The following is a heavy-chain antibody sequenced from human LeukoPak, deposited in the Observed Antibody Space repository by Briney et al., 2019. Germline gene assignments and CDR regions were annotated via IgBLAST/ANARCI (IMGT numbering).Heavy chain of an antibody. CDR2: INTDGSST. J-gene: IGHJ3*02. CDR3: ARVRLRFLGDAFGI. CDR1: GFTFSSYW. V-gene: IGHV3-74*01. Sequence: PGGSLRLSCAASGFTFSSYWMHWVRQAPGKGLVWVSCINTDGSSTSYADSVKGRFTISRDNAKNTLYLQMNSLRAEDTAVYYCARVRLRFLGDAFGIWGQGTMVTVSS. D-gene: IGHD3-3*01.